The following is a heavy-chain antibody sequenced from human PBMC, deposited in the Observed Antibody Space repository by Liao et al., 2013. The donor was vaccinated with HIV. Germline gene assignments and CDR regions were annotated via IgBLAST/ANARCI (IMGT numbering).Heavy chain of an antibody. Sequence: QVQLQESGPGLVKPSQTLSLTCTVSGGSISSGSYYWSWIRQPAGKGLEWIGRFSTSGSTNYNPSLKSRVTISVDTSKNQFSLKLSSVTAADTAVYYCARFSEGIFGVVITAFDIWGQGTMVTVSS. CDR2: FSTSGST. D-gene: IGHD3-3*01. V-gene: IGHV4-61*02. CDR1: GGSISSGSYY. J-gene: IGHJ3*02. CDR3: ARFSEGIFGVVITAFDI.